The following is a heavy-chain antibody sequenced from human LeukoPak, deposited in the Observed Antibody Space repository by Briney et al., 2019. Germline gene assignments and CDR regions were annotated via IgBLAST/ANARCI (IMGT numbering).Heavy chain of an antibody. CDR3: ATSSSGGSGSYHHY. CDR2: ISAGGSGT. J-gene: IGHJ4*02. Sequence: AGGSLRLSCASSGFTYSNFGMSWVRQAPGKGLEWVSSISAGGSGTYFADSVKGRFRISRDNSKSTLFLQMNSLRVEDTAIYYCATSSSGGSGSYHHYWGQGTLVTVSS. V-gene: IGHV3-23*01. CDR1: GFTYSNFG. D-gene: IGHD3-10*01.